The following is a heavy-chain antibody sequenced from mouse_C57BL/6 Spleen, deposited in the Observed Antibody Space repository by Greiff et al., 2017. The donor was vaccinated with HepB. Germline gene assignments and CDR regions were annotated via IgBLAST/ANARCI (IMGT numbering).Heavy chain of an antibody. D-gene: IGHD1-1*01. Sequence: VQLQQPGTELVKPGASVKLSCKASGYTFTSYWMHWVKQRPGQGLEWIGNINPSNGGTNYNEKFKSKATLTVDKSSSTAYMQLSSLTSVDSAVYYCARSDFYYYGSSEGYFDVWGTGTTVTVSS. CDR3: ARSDFYYYGSSEGYFDV. J-gene: IGHJ1*03. CDR2: INPSNGGT. V-gene: IGHV1-53*01. CDR1: GYTFTSYW.